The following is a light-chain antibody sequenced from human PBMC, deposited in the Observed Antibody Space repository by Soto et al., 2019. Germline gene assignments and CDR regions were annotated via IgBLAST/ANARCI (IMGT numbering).Light chain of an antibody. CDR3: SCLSTTSTPIV. J-gene: IGLJ1*01. CDR1: SSDIGLYNY. V-gene: IGLV2-14*01. Sequence: QSVLSQPASISGSPGQSITIPCTGASSDIGLYNYVSWYQHHPGKAPKLLISEVNIRPSGLSDRFSASKAGNTASLTISGLQPEDEAYYYCSCLSTTSTPIVFGTGTKLTVL. CDR2: EVN.